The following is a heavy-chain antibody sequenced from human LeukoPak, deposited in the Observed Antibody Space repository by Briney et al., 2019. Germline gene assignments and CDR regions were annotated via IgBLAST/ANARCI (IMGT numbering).Heavy chain of an antibody. J-gene: IGHJ4*02. CDR1: GGSISSYY. D-gene: IGHD3-22*01. CDR3: ARALNTDYYDSSGHLFDY. CDR2: IYYSGST. V-gene: IGHV4-59*01. Sequence: SETLSLTCTVSGGSISSYYWSWIRQPPGKGLEWIGYIYYSGSTNYNPSLKSRVTISVDTSKNQFSLKLSSVTAADTAVYYCARALNTDYYDSSGHLFDYWGQGTLVTVSP.